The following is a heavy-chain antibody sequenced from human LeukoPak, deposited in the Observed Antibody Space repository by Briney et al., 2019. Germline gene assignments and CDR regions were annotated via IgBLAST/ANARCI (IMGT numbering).Heavy chain of an antibody. D-gene: IGHD1-26*01. Sequence: SETLSLTCTVSGGSISSYYWSWIRQPAGKGLEWIGRIYSGGSTNYNSSLKSRVTMSVDSSNNQFSLKLSSVTAADTAVFYCARENTGSYREFDYWGQGTLVTVSS. V-gene: IGHV4-4*07. J-gene: IGHJ4*02. CDR1: GGSISSYY. CDR3: ARENTGSYREFDY. CDR2: IYSGGST.